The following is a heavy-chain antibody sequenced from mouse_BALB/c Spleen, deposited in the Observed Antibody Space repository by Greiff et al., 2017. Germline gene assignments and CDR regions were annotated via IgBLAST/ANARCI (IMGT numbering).Heavy chain of an antibody. CDR3: ARDRHYYGSSYWYFDV. D-gene: IGHD1-1*01. V-gene: IGHV5-4*02. Sequence: EVQRVESGGGLVKPGGSLKLSCAASGFTFSDYYMYWVRQTPEKRLEWVATISDGGSYTYYPDSVKGRFTISRDNAKNNLYLQMSSLKSEDTAMYYCARDRHYYGSSYWYFDVWGAGTTVTVSS. CDR2: ISDGGSYT. J-gene: IGHJ1*01. CDR1: GFTFSDYY.